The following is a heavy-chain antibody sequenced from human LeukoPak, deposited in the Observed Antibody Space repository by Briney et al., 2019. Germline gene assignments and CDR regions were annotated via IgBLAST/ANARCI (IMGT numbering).Heavy chain of an antibody. D-gene: IGHD6-13*01. CDR1: GFTFSSYA. V-gene: IGHV3-23*01. CDR3: AKGTYSGSFVGALPLYYFDY. Sequence: TGGSLRLSCAASGFTFSSYAMSWVRQAPGKGLEWVSAISGSGGSTYYADSVKGRFTISRDNSKNTLYLQMNSLRAEDTAVYYCAKGTYSGSFVGALPLYYFDYWGQGTLVTVSS. J-gene: IGHJ4*02. CDR2: ISGSGGST.